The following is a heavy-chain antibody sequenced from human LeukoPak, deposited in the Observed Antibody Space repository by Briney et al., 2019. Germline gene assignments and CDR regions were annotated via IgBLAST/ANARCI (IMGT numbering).Heavy chain of an antibody. CDR1: GFTFSSYG. CDR3: ARDHYSNYSESFDY. Sequence: GGSLRLSCAASGFTFSSYGMHWVRQAPGKGLEWVAVIWYDGSNKYYADSVKGRFTISRDNSKNTLYLQMNSLRAEDTAVYYCARDHYSNYSESFDYWGQGTLVTVSS. J-gene: IGHJ4*02. D-gene: IGHD4-11*01. V-gene: IGHV3-33*01. CDR2: IWYDGSNK.